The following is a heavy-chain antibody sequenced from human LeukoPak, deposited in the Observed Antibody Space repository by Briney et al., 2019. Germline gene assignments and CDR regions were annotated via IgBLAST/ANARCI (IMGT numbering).Heavy chain of an antibody. J-gene: IGHJ4*02. CDR1: GFTFSSYG. Sequence: GGSLRLSCAASGFTFSSYGMHWVRQAPGKGLEWVANIKQDGSDKYYVDSVKGRFTISRDNAQNSLYLQMNSLRAEDTAVYYCARRVEEWQLDYWGQGTLVTVSS. V-gene: IGHV3-7*01. CDR3: ARRVEEWQLDY. CDR2: IKQDGSDK. D-gene: IGHD3-3*01.